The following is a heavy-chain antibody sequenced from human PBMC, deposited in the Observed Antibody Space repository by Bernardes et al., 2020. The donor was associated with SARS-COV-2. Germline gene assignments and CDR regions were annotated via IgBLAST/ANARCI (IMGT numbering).Heavy chain of an antibody. CDR1: KYTFSGYY. Sequence: ASVKVSCKASKYTFSGYYIHWVRQAPGQGLEWMGWISFNSGVTNYAQMLQGRVTMTRDTSTNTAYMELRRLRSDDTAVYYCTRDYYGSGRPLDYWGQGTLVSVSS. CDR2: ISFNSGVT. D-gene: IGHD3-10*01. V-gene: IGHV1-2*02. CDR3: TRDYYGSGRPLDY. J-gene: IGHJ4*02.